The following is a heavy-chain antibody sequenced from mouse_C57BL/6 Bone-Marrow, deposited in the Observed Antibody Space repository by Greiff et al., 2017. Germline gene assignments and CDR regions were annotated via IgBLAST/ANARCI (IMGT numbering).Heavy chain of an antibody. V-gene: IGHV1-55*01. J-gene: IGHJ1*03. D-gene: IGHD2-5*01. CDR2: IYPGSGST. CDR3: ARPYYSSYWYFDV. Sequence: QVQLQQSGAELVKPGASVKMSCKASGYTFTSYWITWVKQRPGRGLEWIGDIYPGSGSTNYNEKFKSKATLTVDTSSSTAYMQLSSLTSEDSAVYDCARPYYSSYWYFDVWGTGTTVTVSS. CDR1: GYTFTSYW.